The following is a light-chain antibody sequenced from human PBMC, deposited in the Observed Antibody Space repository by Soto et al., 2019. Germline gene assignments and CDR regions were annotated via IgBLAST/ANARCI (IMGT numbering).Light chain of an antibody. CDR1: QSVLYSSNNQNY. V-gene: IGKV4-1*01. CDR3: QQYYSTPHT. CDR2: WAS. J-gene: IGKJ3*01. Sequence: DIVMTQSPDSLAVSLGERATINCKSSQSVLYSSNNQNYLAWYQQKPGQPPKLLIYWASTRESGVPDRISGSVSGTDFTLTISSLQAEDVAVYYCQQYYSTPHTFGPGTKVDIK.